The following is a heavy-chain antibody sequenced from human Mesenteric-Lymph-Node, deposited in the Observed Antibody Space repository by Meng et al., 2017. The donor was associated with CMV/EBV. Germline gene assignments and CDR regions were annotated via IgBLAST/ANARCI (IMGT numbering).Heavy chain of an antibody. CDR3: ARDGGRARDPFDY. J-gene: IGHJ4*01. CDR1: GFIFNGYT. Sequence: ASGFIFNGYTMNWVRQAPGKGLEWVSCISSTGTDLYYADSVKGRFTISRDFSKNVLYLQMNSLRPDDTAVYYCARDGGRARDPFDYWGHGTLVTVSS. V-gene: IGHV3-21*06. CDR2: ISSTGTDL. D-gene: IGHD3-10*01.